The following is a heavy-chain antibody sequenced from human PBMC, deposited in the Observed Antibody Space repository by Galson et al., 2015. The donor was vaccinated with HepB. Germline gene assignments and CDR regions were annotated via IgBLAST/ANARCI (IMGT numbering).Heavy chain of an antibody. CDR1: GFTFSTYA. CDR2: INYSGGTT. Sequence: SLRLSCAASGFTFSTYAMSWVRQAPGKGLEWVSGINYSGGTTYYADSVRGRFTISRDNSKKTLYLQMNGLRAEDTAVYYRAKGEYWGQGTLVTVSS. D-gene: IGHD3-10*01. V-gene: IGHV3-23*01. CDR3: AKGEY. J-gene: IGHJ4*02.